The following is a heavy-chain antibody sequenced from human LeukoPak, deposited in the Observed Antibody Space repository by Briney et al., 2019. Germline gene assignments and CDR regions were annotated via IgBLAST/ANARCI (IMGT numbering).Heavy chain of an antibody. J-gene: IGHJ4*02. V-gene: IGHV4-61*02. CDR3: ARAPRGYSGYDEGGFDY. D-gene: IGHD5-12*01. CDR1: GGSISSGSYY. Sequence: ASETLSLTCTVSGGSISSGSYYWSWIRQPAGKGLEWIGRIYTSGSTNYNPSLKSRVTISVDTSKNQFSLKLSSVTAADTAVYYCARAPRGYSGYDEGGFDYWGQGTLVTVSS. CDR2: IYTSGST.